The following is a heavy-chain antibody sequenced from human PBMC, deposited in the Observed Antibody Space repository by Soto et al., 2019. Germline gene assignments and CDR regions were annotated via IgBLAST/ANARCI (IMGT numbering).Heavy chain of an antibody. D-gene: IGHD3-3*01. CDR3: ARAPHFWSGYSGGYGMDV. V-gene: IGHV1-2*04. CDR1: GYTFTGYY. J-gene: IGHJ6*02. CDR2: INTNSGGT. Sequence: QVQLVQSGAEVKKPGASVKVSCKASGYTFTGYYMHWVRQAPGQGLEWMGWINTNSGGTNYAKKFQGWVTMTRDTSISTAYMELSRLRSDATAVYYCARAPHFWSGYSGGYGMDVWGQWTTVTVSS.